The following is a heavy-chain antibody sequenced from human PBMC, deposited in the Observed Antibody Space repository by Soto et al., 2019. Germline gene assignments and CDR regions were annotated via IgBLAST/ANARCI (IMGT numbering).Heavy chain of an antibody. D-gene: IGHD2-2*01. CDR1: GFTFSTDS. CDR3: AKARCSTTNCYVHDY. CDR2: ISGSGGSP. J-gene: IGHJ4*02. Sequence: PGGSLILSWVAYGFTFSTDSMSWVRQAPGKGLEWVSVISGSGGSPSYADSVQGRFSISRDNPKNTLYLQMNSLRGEDTAMYYCAKARCSTTNCYVHDYWGQGTLVTVSS. V-gene: IGHV3-23*01.